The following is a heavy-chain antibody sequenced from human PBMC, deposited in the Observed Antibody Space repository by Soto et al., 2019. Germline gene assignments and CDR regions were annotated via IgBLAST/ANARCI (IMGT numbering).Heavy chain of an antibody. D-gene: IGHD2-15*01. J-gene: IGHJ4*02. V-gene: IGHV3-23*01. Sequence: GGALRVLSGAPGFTFSSYTMSWFRQAPGKGLEWVSGVSGTGTRTYYAASVKGRFTISRDNSESTLSLQMNSLRAADTAVYYCAKDPNTHLHGGFEYGGQGTIVTVSS. CDR3: AKDPNTHLHGGFEY. CDR1: GFTFSSYT. CDR2: VSGTGTRT.